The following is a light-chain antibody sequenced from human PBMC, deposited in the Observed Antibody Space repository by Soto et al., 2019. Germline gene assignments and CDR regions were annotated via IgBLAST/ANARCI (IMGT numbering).Light chain of an antibody. Sequence: DIQMTQSPSSVSASGGDRVTITCRASQSISSWLAWYQQKPGKAPKLLIYAASTLQSGVPSRFSGSGPGTDFTLTISSLQPEDFATYYCQQANSFPYTFGQGTKLEIK. CDR1: QSISSW. V-gene: IGKV1-12*01. CDR3: QQANSFPYT. J-gene: IGKJ2*01. CDR2: AAS.